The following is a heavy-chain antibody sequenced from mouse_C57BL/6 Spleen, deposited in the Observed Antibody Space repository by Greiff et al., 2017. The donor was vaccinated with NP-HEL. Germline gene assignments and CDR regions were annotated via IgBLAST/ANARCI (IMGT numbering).Heavy chain of an antibody. Sequence: EVQLQESGPELVKPGASVKISCKASGYSFTGYYMHWVKQSHGNILDWIGYIYPYNGVSSYNQKFKGKATLTVDKSSSTAYMELRSLTSEDSAVYYGAREGDYYGSSLYAMDYWGQGTSITVSS. CDR1: GYSFTGYY. D-gene: IGHD1-1*01. CDR3: AREGDYYGSSLYAMDY. V-gene: IGHV1-31*01. J-gene: IGHJ4*01. CDR2: IYPYNGVS.